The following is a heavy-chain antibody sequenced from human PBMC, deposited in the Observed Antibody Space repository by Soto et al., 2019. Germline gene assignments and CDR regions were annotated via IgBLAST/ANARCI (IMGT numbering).Heavy chain of an antibody. J-gene: IGHJ4*02. CDR1: GFSFTNLW. V-gene: IGHV3-74*01. CDR3: AREEYVSSWPPLDY. D-gene: IGHD6-6*01. Sequence: GGSLRLSCAASGFSFTNLWMHWVRQPPGKGLVWVSRLHSDGITTNYADSVKGRFTISRDDAKNTLYLQMSGLRADDTAVYYCAREEYVSSWPPLDYWGQGTLVTVSS. CDR2: LHSDGITT.